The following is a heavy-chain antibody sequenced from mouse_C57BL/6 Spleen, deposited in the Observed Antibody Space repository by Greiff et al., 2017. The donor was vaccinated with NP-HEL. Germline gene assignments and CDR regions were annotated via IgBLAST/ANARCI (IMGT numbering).Heavy chain of an antibody. Sequence: VQRVESGPGLVQPSQSLSITCTVSGFSLTSYGVHWVRQSPGKGLEWLGVIWRGGSTDYNAAFISRLSISKDNSKSQVFFKMNSLQADDTAIYYCARSTMITTGYYFDYWGQGTTLTVSS. V-gene: IGHV2-2*01. J-gene: IGHJ2*01. CDR1: GFSLTSYG. CDR3: ARSTMITTGYYFDY. D-gene: IGHD2-4*01. CDR2: IWRGGST.